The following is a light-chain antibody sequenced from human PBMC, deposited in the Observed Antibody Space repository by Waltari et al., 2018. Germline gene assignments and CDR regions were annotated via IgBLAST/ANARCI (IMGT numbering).Light chain of an antibody. CDR1: QSIGNW. CDR2: KTS. V-gene: IGKV1-5*03. J-gene: IGKJ1*01. Sequence: DIQMTQSPSTLSAFVGDRVTITCRASQSIGNWLAWYQQKPGKAPKLLIYKTSTLERGGPSTFSGSGSWTEFTLTISSLQPEDFATYYCQQYSSYVTFGQGTEVEVK. CDR3: QQYSSYVT.